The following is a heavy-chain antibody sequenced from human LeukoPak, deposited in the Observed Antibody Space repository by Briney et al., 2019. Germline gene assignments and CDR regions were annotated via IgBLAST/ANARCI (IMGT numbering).Heavy chain of an antibody. CDR1: GFTVSSYW. J-gene: IGHJ3*02. CDR3: AGRGGDAFIS. Sequence: GGSLRLSCAASGFTVSSYWMSWVRQAPGKGLEWVANIKQDGSEKYYVDSVKGRFTISRDNAKNSLYLQMNSLRAEDTAVYYWAGRGGDAFISGAKGQWSPSLQ. V-gene: IGHV3-7*01. D-gene: IGHD3-16*01. CDR2: IKQDGSEK.